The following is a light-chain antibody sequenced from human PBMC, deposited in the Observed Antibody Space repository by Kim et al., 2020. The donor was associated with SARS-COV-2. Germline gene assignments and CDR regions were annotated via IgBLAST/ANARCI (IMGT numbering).Light chain of an antibody. CDR1: SSNVGNNC. Sequence: HKSNYAYSGSSSNVGNNCTTGYQRLPVTAPTHPIYENNRRPSGIPDRLSGSKSGTSATLGITGLQTGDEADYYCGTWDSSLSAPRFGTGTKVTVL. J-gene: IGLJ1*01. CDR2: ENN. CDR3: GTWDSSLSAPR. V-gene: IGLV1-51*01.